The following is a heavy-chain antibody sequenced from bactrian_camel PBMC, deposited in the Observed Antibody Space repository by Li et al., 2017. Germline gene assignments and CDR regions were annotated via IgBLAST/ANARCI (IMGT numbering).Heavy chain of an antibody. CDR1: GYAHGNYC. CDR2: IGISGVGSGS. J-gene: IGHJ6*01. D-gene: IGHD4*01. CDR3: ATGRGYYSDYDCVPSILGPDDGY. V-gene: IGHV3S25*01. Sequence: QLVESGGGSVQVGGSLRLSCVASGYAHGNYCMAWFRQAPGKEREGVAAIGISGVGSGSWYDPSVKGRFTISRDDTKKTVTLQMNRLKPEDTAMYYCATGRGYYSDYDCVPSILGPDDGYSGQGTQVTVS.